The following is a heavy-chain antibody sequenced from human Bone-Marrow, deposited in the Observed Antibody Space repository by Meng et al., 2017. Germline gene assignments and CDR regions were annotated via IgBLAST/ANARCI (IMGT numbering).Heavy chain of an antibody. CDR1: GYTFTGYY. CDR2: INPNSGGT. D-gene: IGHD2-15*01. J-gene: IGHJ5*02. Sequence: QVQLLQSGAEVKKPGASVKVSCKASGYTFTGYYMHWVRQAPGQGLEWMGRINPNSGGTNYAQKFQGRVTMTRDTSISTAYMELSRLRSDDTAVYYCARSHFVVVVAATGIDWFDPWGQGTRVTVSS. CDR3: ARSHFVVVVAATGIDWFDP. V-gene: IGHV1-2*06.